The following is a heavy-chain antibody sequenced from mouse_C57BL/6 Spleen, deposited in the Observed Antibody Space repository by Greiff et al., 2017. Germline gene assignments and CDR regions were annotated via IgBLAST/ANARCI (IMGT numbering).Heavy chain of an antibody. V-gene: IGHV1-26*01. D-gene: IGHD2-4*01. CDR1: GYTFTDYY. Sequence: EVQLQQSGPELVKPGASVKISCKASGYTFTDYYMNWVKQSHGKSLEWIGDINPNNGGTSYNQKFKGKATLTVDKSSSTAYMELRSLTSEDSAVYYCASGNDYDAWFAYWGQGTLVTVSA. CDR3: ASGNDYDAWFAY. J-gene: IGHJ3*01. CDR2: INPNNGGT.